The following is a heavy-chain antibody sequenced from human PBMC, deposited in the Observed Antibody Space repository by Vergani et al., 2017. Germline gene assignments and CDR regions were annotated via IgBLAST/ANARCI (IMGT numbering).Heavy chain of an antibody. CDR2: IIPIFGTA. CDR3: ARGLYYYDGSGYYHGITDYYGMDV. D-gene: IGHD3-22*01. V-gene: IGHV1-69*18. CDR1: GGTFSSYA. J-gene: IGHJ6*02. Sequence: QVQLVQSGAEVKKPGSSVKVSCKASGGTFSSYAISWVRQAPGQGLEWMGRIIPIFGTANSAQEFQGRVTITADESTSTAYMELSSLISEDTAVYYCARGLYYYDGSGYYHGITDYYGMDVWGQGTTVTVSS.